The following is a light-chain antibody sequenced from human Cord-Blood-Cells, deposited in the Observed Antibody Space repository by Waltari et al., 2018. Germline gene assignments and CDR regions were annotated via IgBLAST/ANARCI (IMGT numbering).Light chain of an antibody. CDR3: QQYYSTPLT. CDR1: QSVLYSSNNKNY. V-gene: IGKV4-1*01. J-gene: IGKJ4*01. CDR2: WAS. Sequence: DSGMTQSPESLAVSLGERATINCKSSQSVLYSSNNKNYLAWYQQKAGQPPKLLIYWASTRESGVPDRFSGRWSGTDFTLTISSLQAEDVAVYCCQQYYSTPLTFGGGTKVEIK.